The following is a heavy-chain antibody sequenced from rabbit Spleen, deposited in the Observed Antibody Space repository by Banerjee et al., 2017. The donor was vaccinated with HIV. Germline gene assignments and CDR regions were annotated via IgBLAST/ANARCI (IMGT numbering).Heavy chain of an antibody. Sequence: QSLEESGGDLVKPGASLTLTCTASGVSFTFSSYMCWVRQAPGKGLEWIACIDAGNSDFTYFATWAKGRFTISRENAQNTVFLQMTSLTAADTATYFCTRNFDLWGQGTLVTVS. J-gene: IGHJ4*01. V-gene: IGHV1S40*01. CDR3: TRNFDL. CDR2: IDAGNSDFT. CDR1: GVSFTFSSY.